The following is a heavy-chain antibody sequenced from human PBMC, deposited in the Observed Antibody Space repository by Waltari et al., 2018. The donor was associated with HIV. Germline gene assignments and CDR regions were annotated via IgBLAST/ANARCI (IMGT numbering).Heavy chain of an antibody. Sequence: EVQLVQSRPAVKKPGESLKISCTSSAYYFTTYWIGWVRQMPGKGLEWMGIIHPGDADTRYSPAFQGQVTISADKSISTAFLQWSSLKASDTAMYYCARGLPKQWLAYFDYWGQGTLVTVSS. J-gene: IGHJ4*02. CDR3: ARGLPKQWLAYFDY. D-gene: IGHD6-19*01. CDR1: AYYFTTYW. V-gene: IGHV5-51*01. CDR2: IHPGDADT.